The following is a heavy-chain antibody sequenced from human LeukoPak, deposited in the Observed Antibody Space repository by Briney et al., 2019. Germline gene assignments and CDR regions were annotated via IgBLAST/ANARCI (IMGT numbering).Heavy chain of an antibody. CDR2: INHSGST. CDR3: ARRLLGYCSGGSCYSGYFQH. D-gene: IGHD2-15*01. Sequence: SETLSLTCAVYGGSLSGYYWSWIRQPPGKGLEWIGEINHSGSTNSNPSLKSRVTISVDTFKNQFSLKLSSVTAADTAMYYCARRLLGYCSGGSCYSGYFQHWGQGTLVTVSS. V-gene: IGHV4-34*01. CDR1: GGSLSGYY. J-gene: IGHJ1*01.